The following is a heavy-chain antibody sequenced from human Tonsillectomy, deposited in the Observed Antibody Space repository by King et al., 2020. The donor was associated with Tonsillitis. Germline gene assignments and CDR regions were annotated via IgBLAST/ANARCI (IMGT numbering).Heavy chain of an antibody. D-gene: IGHD3-22*01. J-gene: IGHJ4*02. CDR1: GFTFSSYD. CDR2: MSFDGSNK. Sequence: VQLVESGGGVVQPGRSLRLSCAASGFTFSSYDMHWVRQAPGKGLEWVAVMSFDGSNKYYADSVKGRFTISRDNSKNTLYLQMNSLSAEDTAVYYCAKDLYYYDGSGYLDYWGQGTLVTVSS. V-gene: IGHV3-30*18. CDR3: AKDLYYYDGSGYLDY.